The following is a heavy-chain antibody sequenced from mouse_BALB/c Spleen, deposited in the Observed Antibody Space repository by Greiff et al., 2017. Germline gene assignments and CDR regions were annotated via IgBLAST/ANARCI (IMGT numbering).Heavy chain of an antibody. V-gene: IGHV5-12-2*01. CDR2: ISNGGGST. CDR1: GFTFSSYT. CDR3: ARHREPLYAMDY. D-gene: IGHD3-3*01. J-gene: IGHJ4*01. Sequence: EVKLVESGGGLVQPGGSLKLSCAASGFTFSSYTMSWVRQTPAKRLEWVAYISNGGGSTYYPDTVKGRFTISRDNAKNTLYLQMSSLKSEDTAMYYCARHREPLYAMDYWGQGTSVTVAS.